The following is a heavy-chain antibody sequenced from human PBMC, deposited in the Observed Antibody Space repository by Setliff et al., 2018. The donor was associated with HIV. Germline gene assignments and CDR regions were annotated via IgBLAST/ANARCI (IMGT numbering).Heavy chain of an antibody. V-gene: IGHV2-70*11. CDR3: ARGRGMSYYYYYMDV. D-gene: IGHD3-16*01. CDR1: GFSLTSTSMC. CDR2: IDWDDNK. Sequence: SGPTPVNPTQTLTLTCTCFGFSLTSTSMCVSWIRQPPGEALEWLGRIDWDDNKYYSESLRSRLTISKDTSKNQVVPTMTNMDPVDTDTYFCARGRGMSYYYYYMDVWGKGTTVTVSS. J-gene: IGHJ6*03.